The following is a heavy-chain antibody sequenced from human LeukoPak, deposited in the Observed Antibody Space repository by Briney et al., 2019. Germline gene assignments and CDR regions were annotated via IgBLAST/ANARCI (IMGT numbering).Heavy chain of an antibody. CDR1: GGSIRGYY. CDR3: VRGGIVGTSARVPLFDN. D-gene: IGHD2-21*01. V-gene: IGHV4-59*01. J-gene: IGHJ4*02. Sequence: SETLSLTCTVSGGSIRGYYWTWIRQPPGKGLECIGYIYYSGTTSYNPSLKSRVTISVDTSKNQFSLNLSSVTPADTAVYYCVRGGIVGTSARVPLFDNWGQGTLVTVSS. CDR2: IYYSGTT.